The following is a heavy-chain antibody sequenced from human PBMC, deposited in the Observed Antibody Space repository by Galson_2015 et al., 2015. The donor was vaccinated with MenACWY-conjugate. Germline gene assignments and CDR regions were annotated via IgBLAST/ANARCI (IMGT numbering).Heavy chain of an antibody. CDR3: VKGWFAMDV. Sequence: SLLLSCAASGFPFRRSALPWVLPSPGKGLEWVSTIGSSDDNTYYPDSVRGRFTISRDTSKSTLDLQMNSLRAEDTAVYYCVKGWFAMDVWGQGTTVTVSS. D-gene: IGHD3-10*01. J-gene: IGHJ6*02. CDR2: IGSSDDNT. V-gene: IGHV3-23*01. CDR1: GFPFRRSA.